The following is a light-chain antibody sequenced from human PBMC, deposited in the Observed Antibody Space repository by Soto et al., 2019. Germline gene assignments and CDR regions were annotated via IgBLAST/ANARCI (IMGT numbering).Light chain of an antibody. CDR1: QSVGSSY. J-gene: IGKJ2*01. V-gene: IGKV3-20*01. CDR3: QRYGSSPPDT. Sequence: EVVLTQSPGTLSLSPGERATLSCRASQSVGSSYVAWYQQKPGQAPRLLVYGASNRATGIPDRFSGSGSGTDFTLTISRLEPEDCVVYYCQRYGSSPPDTFGQGTKLEIK. CDR2: GAS.